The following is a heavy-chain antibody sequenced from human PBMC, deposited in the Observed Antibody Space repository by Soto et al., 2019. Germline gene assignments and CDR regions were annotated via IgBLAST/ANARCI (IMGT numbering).Heavy chain of an antibody. CDR2: IYYSGST. Sequence: SETLSLTCTVSGGSISSYYWSWIRQPPGKGLEWIGYIYYSGSTNYNPSLKSRVTISVDTSKNQFSLKLSSVTAADTAVYYCARGRITTFGVVSRFFDSWGQGTLVTVS. CDR3: ARGRITTFGVVSRFFDS. V-gene: IGHV4-59*01. CDR1: GGSISSYY. D-gene: IGHD3-3*01. J-gene: IGHJ4*02.